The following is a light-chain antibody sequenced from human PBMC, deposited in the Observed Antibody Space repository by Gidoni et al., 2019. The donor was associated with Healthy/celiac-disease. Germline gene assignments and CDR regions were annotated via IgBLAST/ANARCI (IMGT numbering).Light chain of an antibody. V-gene: IGLV3-19*01. CDR1: SLNSYY. Sequence: SSELTQDPAVSVAVGQTVRITCQGDSLNSYYASWYQQKQGQAPVLVIYGKNNRPSGIPDRFSGSSSGNTASLTITGAQAEDEADYYCNSRDSSGNHWVFGGGTKLTVL. CDR3: NSRDSSGNHWV. J-gene: IGLJ3*02. CDR2: GKN.